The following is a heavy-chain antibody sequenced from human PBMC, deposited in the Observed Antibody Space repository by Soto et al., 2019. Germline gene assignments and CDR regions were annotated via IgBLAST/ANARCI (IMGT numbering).Heavy chain of an antibody. CDR3: ARANYFESSGPFDY. Sequence: SETLSLTCTVSGCSISSGDYYWSWIRQPPGKGLEWIGYIYYSGNTYYNPSLKSRVTISVDTSKNQFSLKVSSVTAADTAMYYCARANYFESSGPFDYWGPGTLVTVSS. D-gene: IGHD3-22*01. CDR2: IYYSGNT. CDR1: GCSISSGDYY. J-gene: IGHJ4*02. V-gene: IGHV4-30-4*01.